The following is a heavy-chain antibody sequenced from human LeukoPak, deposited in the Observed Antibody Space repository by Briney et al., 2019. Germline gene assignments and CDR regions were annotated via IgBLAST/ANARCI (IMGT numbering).Heavy chain of an antibody. CDR2: ISSSGSTI. V-gene: IGHV3-11*04. D-gene: IGHD1-26*01. J-gene: IGHJ3*02. Sequence: SGGSLRLSCAASGFTFSDYYMSRIRQAPGKGLEWVSYISSSGSTIYYADSVKGRFTISRDNAKNSLYLQMNSLRAEDTAVYYCARAVGAGYDAFDIWGQGTMVTVSS. CDR3: ARAVGAGYDAFDI. CDR1: GFTFSDYY.